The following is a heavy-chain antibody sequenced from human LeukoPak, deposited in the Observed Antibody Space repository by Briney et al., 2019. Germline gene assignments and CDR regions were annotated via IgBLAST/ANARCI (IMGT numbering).Heavy chain of an antibody. CDR1: GFTFSTSG. CDR2: ISYDGSNT. CDR3: ARANMVRGVGSFFDRNWFDP. V-gene: IGHV3-30*03. J-gene: IGHJ5*02. D-gene: IGHD3-10*01. Sequence: GGSLRLSCAASGFTFSTSGMHWVRQAPGKGLEWVAVISYDGSNTYYSDSVKGRFAISRDNSKNTLYLQMNSLRTEDTAVYYCARANMVRGVGSFFDRNWFDPWGQGTLVTVSS.